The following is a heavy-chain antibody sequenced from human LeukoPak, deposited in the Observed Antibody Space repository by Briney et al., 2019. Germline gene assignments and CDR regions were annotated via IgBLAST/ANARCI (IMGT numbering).Heavy chain of an antibody. CDR1: GFIFSTQR. D-gene: IGHD3-10*01. V-gene: IGHV3-74*01. CDR3: FREGGD. CDR2: INIDERIT. J-gene: IGHJ4*02. Sequence: GGSLRLSCAASGFIFSTQRMHWVRRAPGKGLVWVSYINIDERITGYADSVKGRFTISRDNAKNTLYLQMNSLRAEDTAIYYCFREGGDWGQGTLVTVSS.